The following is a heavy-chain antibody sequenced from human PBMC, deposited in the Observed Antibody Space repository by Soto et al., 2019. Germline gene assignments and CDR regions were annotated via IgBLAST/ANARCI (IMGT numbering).Heavy chain of an antibody. V-gene: IGHV4-59*08. Sequence: SETLSLTCTVSGGSISGYYLSWIRQPPGKRLEWIGYIYYTGSTNYNPSLRSRVTISIDTSKNHCSLQLSSVTAADTTVYFCASDPRLDCWGQGTLVTVSS. CDR3: ASDPRLDC. CDR2: IYYTGST. CDR1: GGSISGYY. J-gene: IGHJ4*02.